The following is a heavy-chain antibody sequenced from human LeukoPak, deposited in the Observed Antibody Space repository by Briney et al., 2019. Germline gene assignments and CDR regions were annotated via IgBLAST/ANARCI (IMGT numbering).Heavy chain of an antibody. CDR1: GYSFATYW. J-gene: IGHJ3*02. CDR3: ARTNYHDTSGWASGLSPFDM. Sequence: GESLKISCKGSGYSFATYWIAWVRQMPGKGLEWIGVIYPVDSDTRYSPSFQGQVSISVDKSTSTAYLQWSSLKASDTAMYYCARTNYHDTSGWASGLSPFDMWGRGTMVTVSS. D-gene: IGHD3-22*01. CDR2: IYPVDSDT. V-gene: IGHV5-51*01.